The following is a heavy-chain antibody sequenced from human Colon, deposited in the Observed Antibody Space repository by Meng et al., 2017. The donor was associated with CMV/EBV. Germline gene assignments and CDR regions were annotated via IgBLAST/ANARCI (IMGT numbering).Heavy chain of an antibody. D-gene: IGHD4-17*01. Sequence: GGSLRLSCVVSGLTFRSYSMQWVRQAPGKGLEWVAVIFFDGSNQYYADSVKGRFTVSRDNSRDTMYLQMNSLRPEDTGVYYCATEEYGDLEAPFDYWGRGTLVTVSS. V-gene: IGHV3-30*04. CDR3: ATEEYGDLEAPFDY. CDR1: GLTFRSYS. CDR2: IFFDGSNQ. J-gene: IGHJ4*02.